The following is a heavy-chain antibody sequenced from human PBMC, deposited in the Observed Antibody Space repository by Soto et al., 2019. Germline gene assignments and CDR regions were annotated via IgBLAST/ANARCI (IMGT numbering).Heavy chain of an antibody. CDR3: ANRNLN. CDR2: IKPDGSES. Sequence: EVQMVQSGGGLVQPGGSLRLSCAASGFIFSNYYMMWVRQAPGKGLEWVANIKPDGSESHYVDSVKGRFTISRDNAKNSLFLQMDSLRVEDTAVYYCANRNLNWGHGTLVTVSS. D-gene: IGHD1-7*01. CDR1: GFIFSNYY. V-gene: IGHV3-7*01. J-gene: IGHJ4*01.